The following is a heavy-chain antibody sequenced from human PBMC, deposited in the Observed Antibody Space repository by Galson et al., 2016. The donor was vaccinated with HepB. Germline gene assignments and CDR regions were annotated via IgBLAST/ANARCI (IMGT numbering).Heavy chain of an antibody. CDR3: ARAAFGYNNDWPPWYDY. D-gene: IGHD3-9*01. Sequence: SLRLSCAASGFTFSDFDMHWVRQAPGEGLEWVAIISSHGGNKDYADSMKGRFTISRDNSKNTLYLEMDSLRIHDTAVYYCARAAFGYNNDWPPWYDYWGQGALVSVSS. CDR2: ISSHGGNK. J-gene: IGHJ4*02. CDR1: GFTFSDFD. V-gene: IGHV3-30*04.